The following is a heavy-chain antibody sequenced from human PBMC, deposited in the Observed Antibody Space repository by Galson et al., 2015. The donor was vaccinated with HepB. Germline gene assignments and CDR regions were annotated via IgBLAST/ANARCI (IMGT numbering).Heavy chain of an antibody. D-gene: IGHD6-6*01. CDR2: ISYDGSNK. CDR1: GFTFSSYG. Sequence: SLRLSCAASGFTFSSYGMHWVRQAPGKGLERVAVISYDGSNKYYADSVKGRFTISRDNSKNTLYLQMNSLRAEDTAVYYCAKGGAARFYWGLGFDYWGQGTLVTVSS. V-gene: IGHV3-30*18. J-gene: IGHJ4*02. CDR3: AKGGAARFYWGLGFDY.